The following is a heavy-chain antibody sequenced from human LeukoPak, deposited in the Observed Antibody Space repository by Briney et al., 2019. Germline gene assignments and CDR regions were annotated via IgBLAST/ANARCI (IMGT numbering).Heavy chain of an antibody. J-gene: IGHJ4*02. CDR2: ISGSGGST. V-gene: IGHV3-23*01. D-gene: IGHD5-12*01. Sequence: QPGGSLRLSCAASGFTFSSYAMSWVRQAPGKGLEWVSAISGSGGSTYYADSVKGRFTISRDNSKNTLYLQMNSLRAEDTAVYYCAKCPGQSGYDLNYFDYWGQGTLVTVSS. CDR1: GFTFSSYA. CDR3: AKCPGQSGYDLNYFDY.